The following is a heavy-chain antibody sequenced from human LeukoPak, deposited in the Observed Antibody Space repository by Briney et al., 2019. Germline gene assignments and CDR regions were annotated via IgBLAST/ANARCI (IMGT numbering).Heavy chain of an antibody. Sequence: GGSLRLSCAASGFTFTTYWMHWVRQVPGKGLVLVARIKGDGSSTRHADSMKGRFTISRDNAKNTLYLQMNSLRDEDTAVYYCVREGLECSGSSCQRAAFDYWGQGTLVTVSS. V-gene: IGHV3-74*01. CDR3: VREGLECSGSSCQRAAFDY. J-gene: IGHJ4*02. CDR2: IKGDGSST. CDR1: GFTFTTYW. D-gene: IGHD2-2*01.